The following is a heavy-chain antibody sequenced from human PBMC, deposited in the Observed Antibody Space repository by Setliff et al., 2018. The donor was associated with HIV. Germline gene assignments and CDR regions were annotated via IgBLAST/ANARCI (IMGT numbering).Heavy chain of an antibody. J-gene: IGHJ3*02. Sequence: SETLSITCTVSRGSISRHYWTWIRQPPGKGLEWIGYISHSGKTDYNSSLKNRVTLSVDTSNHQFSLKMTSVTAADTAVYYCARAGDYYDSRNYLTRGPTAFDIWGQGTMVTVSS. V-gene: IGHV4-59*11. CDR3: ARAGDYYDSRNYLTRGPTAFDI. CDR1: RGSISRHY. CDR2: ISHSGKT. D-gene: IGHD3-22*01.